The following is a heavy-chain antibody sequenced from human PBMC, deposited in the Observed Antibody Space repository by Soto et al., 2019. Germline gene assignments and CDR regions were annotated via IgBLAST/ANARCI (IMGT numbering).Heavy chain of an antibody. V-gene: IGHV3-13*01. CDR2: IGTAGDT. J-gene: IGHJ4*02. CDR1: GFTFSSYD. Sequence: GGSLRLSCAASGFTFSSYDMHWVRQATGKGLEWVSAIGTAGDTYYPGSVKGRFTISRENAKNSLYLQMNSLRAEDTAVYYCARGNYDFWSGFTTPGYYFDYWGQGTLVTVSS. D-gene: IGHD3-3*01. CDR3: ARGNYDFWSGFTTPGYYFDY.